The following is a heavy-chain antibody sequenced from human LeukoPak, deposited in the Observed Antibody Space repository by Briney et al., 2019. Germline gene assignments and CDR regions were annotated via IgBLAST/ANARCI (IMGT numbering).Heavy chain of an antibody. CDR1: GGSISSYY. V-gene: IGHV4-59*08. J-gene: IGHJ5*02. CDR2: IYYSGST. Sequence: SETLSLTCTVSGGSISSYYWSWIRQPPGKGLEWIGYIYYSGSTNYDPSLKSRVTISVDTSKNQFSLKLSSVTAADTAVYYCAGHPSEYYDIPNWFDPWGQGTLVTVSS. D-gene: IGHD3-9*01. CDR3: AGHPSEYYDIPNWFDP.